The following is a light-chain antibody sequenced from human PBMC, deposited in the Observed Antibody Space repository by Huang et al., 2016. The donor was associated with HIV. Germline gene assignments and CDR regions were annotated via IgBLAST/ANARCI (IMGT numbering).Light chain of an antibody. Sequence: DIQMTQSPFSLSASVGDRVTITCRASQSISSYLNWYQQKQGKAPKIPIYAASTLQSGIPSRFSGSGAGTDFTLTITSLQPEDFATYYCQQTYIIPITFGQGTKLEIK. CDR2: AAS. CDR3: QQTYIIPIT. J-gene: IGKJ2*01. V-gene: IGKV1-39*01. CDR1: QSISSY.